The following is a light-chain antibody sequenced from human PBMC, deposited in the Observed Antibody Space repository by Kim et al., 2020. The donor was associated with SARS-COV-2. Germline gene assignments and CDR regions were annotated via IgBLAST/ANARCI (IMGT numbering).Light chain of an antibody. Sequence: DIVMTQSPDSLAVSLGERATINCKSSQSVLHSSNNKNYLAWYQQRPGQPPKLLIYWASTRESGVPDRLSGSGSGTDFALTISSLQAEDVAVNYCQQYYTPPYTFGQGTKLEI. V-gene: IGKV4-1*01. J-gene: IGKJ2*01. CDR3: QQYYTPPYT. CDR2: WAS. CDR1: QSVLHSSNNKNY.